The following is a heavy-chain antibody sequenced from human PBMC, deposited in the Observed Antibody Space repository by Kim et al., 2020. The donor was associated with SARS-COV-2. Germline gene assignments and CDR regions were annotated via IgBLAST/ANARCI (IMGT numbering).Heavy chain of an antibody. CDR3: ARIPLPSRGWNAFDI. J-gene: IGHJ3*02. CDR1: GGSISSGDYY. Sequence: SETLSLTCTVSGGSISSGDYYWSWIRQHPGKGLEWIGYIFYSGSTYYNPSLKSRVTISVDTSKNQFSLRLSSVTAADTAVYYCARIPLPSRGWNAFDIWGQGTVVTVSS. CDR2: IFYSGST. V-gene: IGHV4-31*03. D-gene: IGHD3-10*01.